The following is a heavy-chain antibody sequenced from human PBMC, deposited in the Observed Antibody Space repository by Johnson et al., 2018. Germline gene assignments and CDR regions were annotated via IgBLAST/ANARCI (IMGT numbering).Heavy chain of an antibody. J-gene: IGHJ6*03. CDR2: IRSKAYGATT. D-gene: IGHD2-15*01. V-gene: IGHV3-49*03. CDR1: GFTFGDYG. CDR3: ARDRGPGYCSGGSGKLVYYYFMDV. Sequence: VQLVESGGGLVQPGRSLRLSCTASGFTFGDYGMSWFRQAPGKGLEWVAFIRSKAYGATTEYAASVKGRFTISRDDSKSIAYLQMNSLRTEDRAVDYCARDRGPGYCSGGSGKLVYYYFMDVWGKGTTVTVSS.